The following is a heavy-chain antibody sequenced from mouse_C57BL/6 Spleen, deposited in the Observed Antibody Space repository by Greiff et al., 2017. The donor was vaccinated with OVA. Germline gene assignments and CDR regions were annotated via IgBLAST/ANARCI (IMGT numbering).Heavy chain of an antibody. D-gene: IGHD1-1*01. V-gene: IGHV1-64*01. J-gene: IGHJ1*03. Sequence: QVQLQQPGAEPVKPGASVKLSCKASGYTFTSYWMHWVKQRPGQGLEWIGMIHPNSGSTNYNEKFKSKATLTVDKSSSTAYMQLSSLTSEDSAVYYCATNYYGSSNWYFDVWGTGTTVTVSS. CDR3: ATNYYGSSNWYFDV. CDR1: GYTFTSYW. CDR2: IHPNSGST.